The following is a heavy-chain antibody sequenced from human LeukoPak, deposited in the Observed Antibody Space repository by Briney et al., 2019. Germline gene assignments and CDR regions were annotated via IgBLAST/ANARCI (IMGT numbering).Heavy chain of an antibody. V-gene: IGHV3-33*06. CDR1: GFTFSSYG. CDR2: IWYDGSNK. CDR3: AKDNWTYDSSGYYHNYFDY. J-gene: IGHJ4*02. Sequence: GRSLRLSCAASGFTFSSYGMHWVRQAPGKGLEWVAVIWYDGSNKYYADSVKGRFTISRDNSKNTLYLQMNSLRAEDTAVYYCAKDNWTYDSSGYYHNYFDYWGQGTLVTVSS. D-gene: IGHD3-22*01.